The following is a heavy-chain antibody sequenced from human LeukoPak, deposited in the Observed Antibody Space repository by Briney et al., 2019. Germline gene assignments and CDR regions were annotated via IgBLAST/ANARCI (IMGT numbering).Heavy chain of an antibody. Sequence: SETLSLTCAVYGGSLSGYYWSWIRQPPGKGLEWIGEINHSGSTNYNPSLKSRVTISVDTSKNQFSLKLSSVTAANTAVYYCARARYSSSPGFDYWGQGTLVTVSS. CDR3: ARARYSSSPGFDY. V-gene: IGHV4-34*01. J-gene: IGHJ4*02. CDR2: INHSGST. D-gene: IGHD6-6*01. CDR1: GGSLSGYY.